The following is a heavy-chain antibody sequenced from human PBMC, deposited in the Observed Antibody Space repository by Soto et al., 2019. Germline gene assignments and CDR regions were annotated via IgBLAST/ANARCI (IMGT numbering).Heavy chain of an antibody. CDR3: ARMGVGATSDY. CDR1: GGTFTSYA. CDR2: IIPLFDTP. D-gene: IGHD1-26*01. Sequence: QVQLEQSGAEVRKPGSSVKVSCKASGGTFTSYAISWVRQAPGQGLEWMGGIIPLFDTPNYAQRFQGRVTITVESTNTFNMDLSSLTSEDTAIYYCARMGVGATSDYWGQGTVVTVSS. J-gene: IGHJ4*02. V-gene: IGHV1-69*01.